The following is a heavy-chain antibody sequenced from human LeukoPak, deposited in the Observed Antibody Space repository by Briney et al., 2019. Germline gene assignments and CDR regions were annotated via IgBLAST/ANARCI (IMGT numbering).Heavy chain of an antibody. Sequence: GGSLRLSCAASGFTFSSYDMHWVRQAPGKGLEWVAVISYDGSNKYYADSVKGRFTISRDNSKNTLYLQMNSLRAEDTAVYYCARDRTVTTSGYFDYWGQGTLVTVSS. J-gene: IGHJ4*02. V-gene: IGHV3-30-3*01. CDR2: ISYDGSNK. D-gene: IGHD4-17*01. CDR3: ARDRTVTTSGYFDY. CDR1: GFTFSSYD.